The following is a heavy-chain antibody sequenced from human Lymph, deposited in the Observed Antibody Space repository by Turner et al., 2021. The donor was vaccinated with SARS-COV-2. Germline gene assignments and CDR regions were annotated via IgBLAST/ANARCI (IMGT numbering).Heavy chain of an antibody. CDR2: ISGSGGST. J-gene: IGHJ4*02. CDR1: GFTFNSYA. V-gene: IGHV3-23*01. CDR3: AKDPNWYVLSAVDY. Sequence: EVHLLESGGGLVQLGGSLRLFCAASGFTFNSYAMSWVRQAPGKGLEWVSTISGSGGSTNYADSVKGQFTISRDNSKNTLYLQMNSLRAEDTAVYYCAKDPNWYVLSAVDYWGQGTLVTVSS. D-gene: IGHD1-1*01.